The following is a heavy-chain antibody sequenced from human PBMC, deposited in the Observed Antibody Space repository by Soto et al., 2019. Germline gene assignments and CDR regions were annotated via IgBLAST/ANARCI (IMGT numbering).Heavy chain of an antibody. J-gene: IGHJ5*02. CDR1: GGSFSGYY. D-gene: IGHD1-26*01. CDR3: ARGRNSGRYFWFDP. V-gene: IGHV4-34*01. Sequence: PSETLSLTCAVYGGSFSGYYWSWIRQPPGKGLEWIGEINHSGSTNYNPSLKSRVTISVDTSKNQFSLKLSSVTAADTAVYYCARGRNSGRYFWFDPWGQGTLVTVSS. CDR2: INHSGST.